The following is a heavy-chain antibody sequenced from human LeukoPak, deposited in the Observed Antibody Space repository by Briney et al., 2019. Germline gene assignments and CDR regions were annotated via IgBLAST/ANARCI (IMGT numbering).Heavy chain of an antibody. CDR2: IIPIFGTA. D-gene: IGHD6-19*01. V-gene: IGHV1-69*05. J-gene: IGHJ1*01. CDR3: AKDVIRKAVAGPFPKYFQH. CDR1: GGTFSSYA. Sequence: SVKVSYKASGGTFSSYAISWVRQAPGQGLEWMGRIIPIFGTANYAQKFQGRVTITTDESTSTAYMELSSLRSEDTAVYYCAKDVIRKAVAGPFPKYFQHWGQGTLVTVSS.